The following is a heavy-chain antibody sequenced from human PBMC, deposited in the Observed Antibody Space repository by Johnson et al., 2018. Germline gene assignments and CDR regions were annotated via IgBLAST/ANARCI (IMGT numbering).Heavy chain of an antibody. Sequence: VQLVQSGGGLVQPGRSLRLSCAASGFTFDDYAMHWVRQAPGKGLEWVSGISWNSGSIGYADSVKGGFTIPRDNAKNSLYLQRNSLRAEDTALYYFTKAAEGGGDCYSASAFDIWGQGTMVTVSS. J-gene: IGHJ3*02. D-gene: IGHD2-21*02. CDR2: ISWNSGSI. V-gene: IGHV3-9*01. CDR1: GFTFDDYA. CDR3: TKAAEGGGDCYSASAFDI.